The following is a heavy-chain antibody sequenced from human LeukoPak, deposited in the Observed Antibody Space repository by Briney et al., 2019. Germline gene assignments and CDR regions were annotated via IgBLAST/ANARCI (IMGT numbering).Heavy chain of an antibody. V-gene: IGHV1-8*02. CDR2: MNPKNGNT. D-gene: IGHD2-2*01. CDR1: GYTFTSLD. J-gene: IGHJ4*02. Sequence: ASVKVSCKASGYTFTSLDISWVRQANGQGLEWLGWMNPKNGNTGYAQKFQGRVTMTRNTSISTAYMELSSLRSEDTAVYYCARGRRGDIVVVPAAHFDYWGQGTLVTVSS. CDR3: ARGRRGDIVVVPAAHFDY.